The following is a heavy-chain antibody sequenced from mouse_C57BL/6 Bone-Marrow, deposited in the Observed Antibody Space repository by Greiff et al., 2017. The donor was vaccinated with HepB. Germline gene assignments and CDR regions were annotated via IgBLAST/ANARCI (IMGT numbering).Heavy chain of an antibody. CDR2: IDPENGDT. J-gene: IGHJ2*01. CDR3: TPYYDSSSSDY. D-gene: IGHD1-1*01. V-gene: IGHV14-4*01. Sequence: VQLQQSGAELVRPGASVKLSCTASGFNFKDDYMHWVKQRPEQGLEWIGWIDPENGDTEYASKFQGKATITADTSSHTAYLQLSSLTSEDTAVYYCTPYYDSSSSDYWGQGTTLTVSS. CDR1: GFNFKDDY.